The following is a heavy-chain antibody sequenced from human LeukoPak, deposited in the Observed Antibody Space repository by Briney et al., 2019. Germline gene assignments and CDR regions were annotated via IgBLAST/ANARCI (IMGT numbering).Heavy chain of an antibody. CDR2: IGNSGGST. J-gene: IGHJ5*02. CDR3: VHSPRIAASHP. CDR1: GFTFSSYS. Sequence: GGSLRLSCSASGFTFSSYSMHWVRQAPGKGLEYVSGIGNSGGSTSYADSVKGRFTIFRDNSKNTLYLQMSSLTAEDTALYYCVHSPRIAASHPWGQGTLVTVSS. V-gene: IGHV3-64D*08. D-gene: IGHD6-13*01.